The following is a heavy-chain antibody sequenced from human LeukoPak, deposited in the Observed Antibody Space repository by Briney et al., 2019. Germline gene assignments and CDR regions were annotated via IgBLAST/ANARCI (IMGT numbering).Heavy chain of an antibody. Sequence: PGGSLRLSCAASGFTFSSYPMHWVRQAPGKGLEWVAVISYDGSNKYYADSVKGRFTISRDNSKNTLYLQMNSLRAEDTAVYYCARSYYEYYYDSSGYYRPYFDYWGQGTLVTVSS. CDR2: ISYDGSNK. CDR1: GFTFSSYP. J-gene: IGHJ4*02. CDR3: ARSYYEYYYDSSGYYRPYFDY. V-gene: IGHV3-30*04. D-gene: IGHD3-22*01.